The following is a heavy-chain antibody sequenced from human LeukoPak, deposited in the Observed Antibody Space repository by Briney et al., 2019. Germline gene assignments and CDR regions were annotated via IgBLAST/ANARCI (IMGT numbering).Heavy chain of an antibody. V-gene: IGHV1-69*01. J-gene: IGHJ6*02. D-gene: IGHD5/OR15-5a*01. CDR1: GATFSSYA. CDR2: FITIFGTA. Sequence: ASVKLSCKAAGATFSSYAISWVREAPGQGLGWMGGFITIFGTANYAQKFQGRVTITADEFTSTAYMEMSNLRSEDTAVYYCAGIVSTGNYYGMDVWGQGTTVTVSS. CDR3: AGIVSTGNYYGMDV.